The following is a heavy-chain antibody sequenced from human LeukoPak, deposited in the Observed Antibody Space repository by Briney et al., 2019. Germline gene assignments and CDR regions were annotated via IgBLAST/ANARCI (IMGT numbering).Heavy chain of an antibody. CDR2: ISAYNGNT. CDR3: ARSYYYGSGSYYPHYYYYGMDV. V-gene: IGHV1-18*01. J-gene: IGHJ6*02. D-gene: IGHD3-10*01. Sequence: APVKVSCKASGYTFTSYGISWVRQAPGQGLEWMGWISAYNGNTNYAQKLQGRVTMTTDTSTSTAYMELRSLRSDDTAVYYCARSYYYGSGSYYPHYYYYGMDVWGQGTTVTVSS. CDR1: GYTFTSYG.